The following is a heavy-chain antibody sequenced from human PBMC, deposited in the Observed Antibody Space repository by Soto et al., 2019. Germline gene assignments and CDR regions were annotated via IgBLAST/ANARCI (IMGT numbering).Heavy chain of an antibody. D-gene: IGHD3-9*01. CDR2: IYYSGST. CDR1: GGSISSYD. V-gene: IGHV4-59*08. CDR3: STNYDILTGHKYYYYYMDV. J-gene: IGHJ6*03. Sequence: LSLXXTVSGGSISSYDWSWIRQPPGKGLERIGYIYYSGSTNYNPSLKSRVTISVDTSKNQFSLKLSSVTAADTAVYYCSTNYDILTGHKYYYYYMDVWGKGTTVTVSS.